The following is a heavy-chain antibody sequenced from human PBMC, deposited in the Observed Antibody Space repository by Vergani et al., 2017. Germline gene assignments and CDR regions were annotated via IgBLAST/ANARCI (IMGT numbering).Heavy chain of an antibody. D-gene: IGHD1-20*01. CDR1: GFTFSTYA. Sequence: EVQLLESGGSLKQPGGSVRLSCAASGFTFSTYAMHWVRQAPGKGLEWVSALTGGGGSTYYADSFKGRFIISRDNSRYTLYLQMNSLRPEDTATYYCARAYGRYDWFDYWGQRTLVTVSS. J-gene: IGHJ4*01. CDR2: LTGGGGST. CDR3: ARAYGRYDWFDY. V-gene: IGHV3-23*01.